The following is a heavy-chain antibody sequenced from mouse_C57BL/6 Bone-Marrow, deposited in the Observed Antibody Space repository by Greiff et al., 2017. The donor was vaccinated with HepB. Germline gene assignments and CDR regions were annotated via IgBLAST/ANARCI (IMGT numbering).Heavy chain of an antibody. Sequence: QVTLKESGPGILQPSQTLSLTCSFSGFSLCTFGMGVGWIRQPSGKGLEWLAHIWWDDDKYYNPALKSRLTISKDTAKNQVFLKIANVDTAETATYYSARIVGDYEAWCAYWGQGTVVTVSA. V-gene: IGHV8-8*01. CDR1: GFSLCTFGMG. J-gene: IGHJ3*01. CDR3: ARIVGDYEAWCAY. CDR2: IWWDDDK. D-gene: IGHD2-4*01.